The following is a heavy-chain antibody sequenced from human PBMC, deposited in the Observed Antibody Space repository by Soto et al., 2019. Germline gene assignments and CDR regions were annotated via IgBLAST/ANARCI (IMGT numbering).Heavy chain of an antibody. D-gene: IGHD5-12*01. V-gene: IGHV5-51*01. CDR2: IYPGDSDV. Sequence: GESLKISCQGSGYTFATYWVGWVRQRRGKGLDWMGNIYPGDSDVKYSPSLKGQVTISVAKSISTSFLRRNSLQASDTAVYYCARQDHAGYGGYDSAFDPWGQRTLVTV. J-gene: IGHJ5*02. CDR1: GYTFATYW. CDR3: ARQDHAGYGGYDSAFDP.